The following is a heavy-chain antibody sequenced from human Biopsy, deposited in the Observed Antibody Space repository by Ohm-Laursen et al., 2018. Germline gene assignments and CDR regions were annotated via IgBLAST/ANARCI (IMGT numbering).Heavy chain of an antibody. CDR3: ARGNGPSA. V-gene: IGHV3-9*01. Sequence: SLRLSCAASGFTFDDYAMHWVRQAPGKGLEWVSGISWHSGSRGHADSVKGRFTISRDNAKKLLYLQMNSLRAEDTAIYYCARGNGPSAWGQGTLVTVSS. CDR1: GFTFDDYA. D-gene: IGHD4-23*01. J-gene: IGHJ5*02. CDR2: ISWHSGSR.